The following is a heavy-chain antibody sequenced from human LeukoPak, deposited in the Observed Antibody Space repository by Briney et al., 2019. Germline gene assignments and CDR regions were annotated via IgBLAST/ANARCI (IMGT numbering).Heavy chain of an antibody. CDR2: ISSSSSYI. V-gene: IGHV3-21*01. J-gene: IGHJ4*02. D-gene: IGHD5-18*01. CDR3: AKDPPWIQLWLAFPDY. CDR1: GFTFSSYS. Sequence: GGSLRLSCAASGFTFSSYSMNWVRQAPGKGLEWVSSISSSSSYIYYADSVKGRFTISRDNAKNSLYLQMNSLRAEDTAVYYCAKDPPWIQLWLAFPDYWGQGTLVTVSS.